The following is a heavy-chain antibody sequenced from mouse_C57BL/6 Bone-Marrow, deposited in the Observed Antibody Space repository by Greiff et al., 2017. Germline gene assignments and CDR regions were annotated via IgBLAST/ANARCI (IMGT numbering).Heavy chain of an antibody. Sequence: EVNLVESGGGLVQPGGSLKLSCAASGFTFSDYYMYWVRQTPEKRLEWVAYISNGGGSTYYPDTVKGRFTIDRYNAKNTLYLQMSRLKSEDTAMYYCAREGRGYYFDYWGQGTTLTVSS. CDR3: AREGRGYYFDY. J-gene: IGHJ2*01. V-gene: IGHV5-12*01. CDR1: GFTFSDYY. CDR2: ISNGGGST.